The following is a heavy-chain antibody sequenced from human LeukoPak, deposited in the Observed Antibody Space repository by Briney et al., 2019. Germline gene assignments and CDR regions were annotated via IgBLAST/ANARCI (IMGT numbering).Heavy chain of an antibody. J-gene: IGHJ4*02. V-gene: IGHV3-30*18. CDR2: ISYDGSNK. CDR3: AKDLLEYYYDSSDQ. Sequence: PGRSLRLSCAASGFTFSSYGMHWVGQAPGKGLEWVAVISYDGSNKYYADSVKGRFTISRDNSKNTLYLQMNSLRAEDTAVYYCAKDLLEYYYDSSDQWGQGTLVTVSS. D-gene: IGHD3-22*01. CDR1: GFTFSSYG.